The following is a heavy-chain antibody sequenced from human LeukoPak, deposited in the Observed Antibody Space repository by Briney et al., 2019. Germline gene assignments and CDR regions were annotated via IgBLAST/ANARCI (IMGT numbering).Heavy chain of an antibody. CDR1: GFTFSGYW. CDR3: AMIEQVVSNVEGGY. Sequence: GGSLRLSCAASGFTFSGYWMSWVRQVLGKGLEWVANIKQDGGERYYVDSVKGRFTISRDNAKNSLYLQMNSLRAEDTAVYFCAMIEQVVSNVEGGYWGQGTLVTVSS. CDR2: IKQDGGER. V-gene: IGHV3-7*01. D-gene: IGHD6-6*01. J-gene: IGHJ4*02.